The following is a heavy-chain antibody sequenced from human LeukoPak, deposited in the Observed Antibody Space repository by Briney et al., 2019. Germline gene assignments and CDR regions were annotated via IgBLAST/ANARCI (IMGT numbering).Heavy chain of an antibody. CDR2: ISSSSSYI. V-gene: IGHV3-21*01. J-gene: IGHJ6*04. Sequence: GGSLRLSCTASGFTFNSYSMNWVRQAPGKGLEWVSSISSSSSYIFYADSVKGRFTISRDNAKNSLYLQMNSLRAEDTAVYYCAELGITMIGGVWGKGTTVTISS. D-gene: IGHD3-10*02. CDR1: GFTFNSYS. CDR3: AELGITMIGGV.